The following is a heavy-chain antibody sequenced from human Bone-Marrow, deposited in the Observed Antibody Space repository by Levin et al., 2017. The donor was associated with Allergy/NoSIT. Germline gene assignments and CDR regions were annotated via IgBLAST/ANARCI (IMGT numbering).Heavy chain of an antibody. Sequence: GASVKVSCKASGGTFSTYSFSWVRQAPGQGLEWMGGLIPIFETANYAQKFQGRVTITADESTSTAYMELSSLRSEDTAVYFCARGVGGSVGGYYYLYGMDVWGQGTTVFVSS. J-gene: IGHJ6*02. V-gene: IGHV1-69*13. CDR2: LIPIFETA. CDR3: ARGVGGSVGGYYYLYGMDV. D-gene: IGHD5-18*01. CDR1: GGTFSTYS.